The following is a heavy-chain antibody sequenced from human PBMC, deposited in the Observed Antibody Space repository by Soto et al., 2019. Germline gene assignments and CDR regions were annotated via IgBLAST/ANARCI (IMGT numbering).Heavy chain of an antibody. J-gene: IGHJ6*03. D-gene: IGHD3-3*02. CDR3: ARGGTFLEWVLYVGSGDYFYYMDV. CDR1: GGSFSGYY. V-gene: IGHV4-34*01. CDR2: INHSGST. Sequence: PPEALCLTCAVYGGSFSGYYWSWSRQPPGKGLEWIGEINHSGSTNYNPSLKSRVTISVDTSKNQFSLKLSSVTAADTAAYYCARGGTFLEWVLYVGSGDYFYYMDVWGNETTVTVAS.